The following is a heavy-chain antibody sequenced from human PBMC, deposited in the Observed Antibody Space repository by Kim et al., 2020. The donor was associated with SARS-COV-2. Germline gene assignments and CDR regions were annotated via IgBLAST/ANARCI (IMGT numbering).Heavy chain of an antibody. V-gene: IGHV4-59*01. Sequence: SETLSLTCTVSGDSISSYYWNWIRQPPGKGLEWIGYIYYSGSTNYNPSLKSRVTISVDTSKNQFSLKLSSVTAADTAVYYCARDRVRSGWYHYFDYWGQGTLVTVSS. CDR2: IYYSGST. J-gene: IGHJ4*02. CDR1: GDSISSYY. CDR3: ARDRVRSGWYHYFDY. D-gene: IGHD6-19*01.